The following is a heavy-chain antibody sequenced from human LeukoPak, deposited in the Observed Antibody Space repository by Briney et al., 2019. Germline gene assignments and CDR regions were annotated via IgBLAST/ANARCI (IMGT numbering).Heavy chain of an antibody. CDR3: ARGFDDSSGYATDY. Sequence: SETLSLTCAVYGGSFSGYYWSWIRRPPGKGLEWIGEINHSGSTNYNPSLKSRVTISVDTSKNQFSLKLSSVTAADTAVYYCARGFDDSSGYATDYWGQGTLVTVSS. V-gene: IGHV4-34*01. CDR1: GGSFSGYY. J-gene: IGHJ4*02. D-gene: IGHD3-22*01. CDR2: INHSGST.